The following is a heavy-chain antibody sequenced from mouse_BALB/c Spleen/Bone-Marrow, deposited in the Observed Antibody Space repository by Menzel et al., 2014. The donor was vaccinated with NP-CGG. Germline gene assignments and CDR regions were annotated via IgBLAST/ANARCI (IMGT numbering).Heavy chain of an antibody. CDR2: INPYNGGT. J-gene: IGHJ3*01. V-gene: IGHV1-18*01. D-gene: IGHD3-3*01. CDR1: GYSFTGYT. Sequence: VQLQQSGPELVKPGTSMKISCKASGYSFTGYTMNWVKQSHGKNLGWIGLINPYNGGTSYNQKFKGKATLTVDKSSSTAYMELLSLTSEDSAVYYCARGTRAWFAYWGQGTLVTVSA. CDR3: ARGTRAWFAY.